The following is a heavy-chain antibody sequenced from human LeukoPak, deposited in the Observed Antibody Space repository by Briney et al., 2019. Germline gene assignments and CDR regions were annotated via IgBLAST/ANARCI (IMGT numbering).Heavy chain of an antibody. CDR2: IYYSGST. CDR3: ARRQKTSCSSTSCYTGGDYYYMDV. Sequence: PSETLSLTCTVSGGSISSSTYYWGWIRQPPGMGLEWIGSIYYSGSTYYNPSLKSRVTISVDTSKKQFSLKLSSVTAADTAVYYCARRQKTSCSSTSCYTGGDYYYMDVWGKGTTVTVSS. CDR1: GGSISSSTYY. D-gene: IGHD2-2*02. J-gene: IGHJ6*03. V-gene: IGHV4-39*07.